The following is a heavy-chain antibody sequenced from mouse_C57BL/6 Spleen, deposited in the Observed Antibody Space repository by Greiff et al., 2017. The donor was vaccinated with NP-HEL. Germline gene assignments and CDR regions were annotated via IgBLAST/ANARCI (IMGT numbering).Heavy chain of an antibody. CDR3: ARDRTDFDY. V-gene: IGHV1-15*01. CDR1: GYTFTDYE. Sequence: QVQLQQSGAELVRPGASVTLSCKASGYTFTDYEMHWVKQTPVHGLEWIGAIDPETGGTAYNQKFKGKAILTADKSSSTAYMELHSLTSEDSAVYFCARDRTDFDYWGQGTTLTVSS. CDR2: IDPETGGT. J-gene: IGHJ2*01.